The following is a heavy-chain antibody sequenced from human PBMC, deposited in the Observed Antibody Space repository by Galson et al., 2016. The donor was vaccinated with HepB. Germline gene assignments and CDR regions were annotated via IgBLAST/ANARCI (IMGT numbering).Heavy chain of an antibody. J-gene: IGHJ6*02. CDR3: ARVTGNTHETYYYYAMDV. Sequence: SEILSLTCAVSGGSISSTNYWSWVRQPPGKGLEWIGEISHSGNSNYNPSLKSRVSMSVDKSKNQFSLRLSSVTAADTALYYCARVTGNTHETYYYYAMDVWGQGTTVTVSS. CDR1: GGSISSTNY. CDR2: ISHSGNS. V-gene: IGHV4-4*02.